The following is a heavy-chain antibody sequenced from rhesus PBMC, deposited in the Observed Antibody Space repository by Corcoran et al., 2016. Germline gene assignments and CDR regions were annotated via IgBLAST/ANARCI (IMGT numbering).Heavy chain of an antibody. J-gene: IGHJ4*01. V-gene: IGHV2-174*01. CDR1: GFSISTSGMG. CDR3: ARRLLTAAADY. CDR2: IYWDDDK. Sequence: QVTLKESGPALVKPTQTLTLTCTFSGFSISTSGMGVGWIRQPPGKALEWLALIYWDDDKYYSTSLKSRLTISKDTSKNQVVLTMTNMDPVDTATYYCARRLLTAAADYWGQGVLVTVSS. D-gene: IGHD6-25*01.